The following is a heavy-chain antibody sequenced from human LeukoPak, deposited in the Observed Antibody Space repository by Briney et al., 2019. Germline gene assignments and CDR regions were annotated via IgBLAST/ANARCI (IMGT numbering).Heavy chain of an antibody. CDR1: GFSFISYS. V-gene: IGHV3-21*01. Sequence: KPGGSLRLSCAASGFSFISYSMNWVRQAPGKGLEWVSSISSSSDYIYHADSVKGRFTISRDNPKKSLYLQMNSLRAEDTAVYYCARGATTTRFGRFDPWGQGTLVIVSS. CDR3: ARGATTTRFGRFDP. D-gene: IGHD4-17*01. CDR2: ISSSSDYI. J-gene: IGHJ5*02.